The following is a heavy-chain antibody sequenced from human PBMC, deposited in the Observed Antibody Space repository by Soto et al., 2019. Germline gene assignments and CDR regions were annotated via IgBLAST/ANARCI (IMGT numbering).Heavy chain of an antibody. Sequence: SETLSLTCTVSGGSISSYYWSWIRQPPGKGLEWIGYIYYSGSTNYNPSLKSRVTISVDTSKNQFSLKLSSVTAADTAVYYCARGPGTNLDYWGQGTLVTVSS. D-gene: IGHD1-7*01. V-gene: IGHV4-59*01. CDR1: GGSISSYY. CDR3: ARGPGTNLDY. J-gene: IGHJ4*02. CDR2: IYYSGST.